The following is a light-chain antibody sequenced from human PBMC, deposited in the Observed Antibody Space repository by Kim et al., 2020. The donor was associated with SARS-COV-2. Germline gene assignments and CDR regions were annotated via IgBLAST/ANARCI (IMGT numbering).Light chain of an antibody. CDR1: SSDIGGYNF. CDR3: FSYTSSNTLV. Sequence: GQSTTVTCTGTSSDIGGYNFVSWYQQHPGKVPKLMIYDVRDRPAGVASRFAGTKASNATSLTISGLQAEDEDDYYCFSYTSSNTLVFGGGTKLTVL. V-gene: IGLV2-14*03. CDR2: DVR. J-gene: IGLJ2*01.